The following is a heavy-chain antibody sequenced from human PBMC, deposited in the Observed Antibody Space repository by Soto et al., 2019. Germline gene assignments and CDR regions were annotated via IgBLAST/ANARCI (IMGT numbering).Heavy chain of an antibody. D-gene: IGHD3-22*01. V-gene: IGHV4-30-2*01. J-gene: IGHJ4*02. CDR3: ARVNYYDSSGYYYDY. CDR2: IYHSGST. Sequence: PSETLSLTCAVSGGSISSGGYSWSWIRQPPGKGLEWIGYIYHSGSTYYNPSLKSRVTISVDRSKNQFSLKLSSVTAADTAVYYCARVNYYDSSGYYYDYWGQGTPVTVSS. CDR1: GGSISSGGYS.